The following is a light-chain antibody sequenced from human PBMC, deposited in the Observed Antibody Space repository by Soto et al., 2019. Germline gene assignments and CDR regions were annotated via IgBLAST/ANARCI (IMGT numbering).Light chain of an antibody. J-gene: IGLJ3*02. CDR3: SSYTSYTTLWV. Sequence: QSALTQPASVSGSPGQSITISCTGTGSDIGNYNYVSWYQQHPGKAPKLMIYGVSNRPSGVSNRFSGSKSGNAASLTISGLHAEDEADYYCSSYTSYTTLWVFGGGTKLTVL. CDR2: GVS. V-gene: IGLV2-14*01. CDR1: GSDIGNYNY.